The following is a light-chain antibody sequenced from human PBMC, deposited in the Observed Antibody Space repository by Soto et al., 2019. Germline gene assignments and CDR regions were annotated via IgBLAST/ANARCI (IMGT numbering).Light chain of an antibody. V-gene: IGKV3-20*01. CDR1: QSVTSSY. CDR2: AAS. J-gene: IGKJ1*01. Sequence: EIVLTQSPGTLSLSPGERATLSCRASQSVTSSYLAWYQQKPGQAPRLFIYAASSRATGIPDRFSGSGSGTDFTLTISRLEPDDFAMYYCQQYGSSTWTCGQGTKVEIK. CDR3: QQYGSSTWT.